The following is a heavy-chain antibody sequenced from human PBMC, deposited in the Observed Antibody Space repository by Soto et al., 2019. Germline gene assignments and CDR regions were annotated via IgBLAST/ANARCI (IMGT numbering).Heavy chain of an antibody. Sequence: GGSLRLSCAASGFTVSSNYMSWVRQAPGKGLEWVSVIYSGGSTYYADSVKGRFTISRDNSKNTLYLQMNSLRAEDTAVYYCARGQGEWELQGYGMDVWGQGTTVTVSS. D-gene: IGHD1-26*01. J-gene: IGHJ6*02. CDR2: IYSGGST. V-gene: IGHV3-53*01. CDR3: ARGQGEWELQGYGMDV. CDR1: GFTVSSNY.